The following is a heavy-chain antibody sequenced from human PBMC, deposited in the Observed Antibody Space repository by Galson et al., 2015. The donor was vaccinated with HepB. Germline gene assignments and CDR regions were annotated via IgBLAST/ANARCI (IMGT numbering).Heavy chain of an antibody. J-gene: IGHJ4*02. V-gene: IGHV3-74*01. CDR1: GFTFSSYW. Sequence: SLRLSCAASGFTFSSYWMHWVRQAPGKGLVWVSRINSDGSSTSYADSVKGRFTISRDNAKNTLYLQMNSLRAEDTAVYYCARDAVSLDYYDSSGYFDYWGQGTLVTVSS. D-gene: IGHD3-22*01. CDR2: INSDGSST. CDR3: ARDAVSLDYYDSSGYFDY.